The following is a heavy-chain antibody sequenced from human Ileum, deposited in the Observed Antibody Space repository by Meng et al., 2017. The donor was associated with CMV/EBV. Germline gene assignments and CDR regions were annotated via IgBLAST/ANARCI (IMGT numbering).Heavy chain of an antibody. J-gene: IGHJ4*02. CDR3: ARGGNPEYGDYTY. D-gene: IGHD4-17*01. CDR2: INTNTGNP. Sequence: CKDSGYRFISYAMNWVRQAPGQGLEWMGWINTNTGNPTYAQGLTGRFVFSLDTSVSTAYLQISNLKAEDTAVYYCARGGNPEYGDYTYWGQGTLVTVSS. CDR1: GYRFISYA. V-gene: IGHV7-4-1*02.